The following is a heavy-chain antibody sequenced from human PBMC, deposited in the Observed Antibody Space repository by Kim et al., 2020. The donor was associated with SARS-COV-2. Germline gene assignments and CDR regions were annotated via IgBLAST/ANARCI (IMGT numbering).Heavy chain of an antibody. Sequence: TNYHPTRKRRVTIAVYTSKTQFSLKLSSVTAADTAVYYCARVDYYYGMDVWGQGTTVTVSS. V-gene: IGHV4-59*01. J-gene: IGHJ6*02. CDR3: ARVDYYYGMDV. CDR2: T.